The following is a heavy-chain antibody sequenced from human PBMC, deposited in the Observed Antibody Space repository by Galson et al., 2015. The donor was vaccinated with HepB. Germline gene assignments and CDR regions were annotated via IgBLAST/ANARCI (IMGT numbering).Heavy chain of an antibody. CDR1: EFTFNNYG. J-gene: IGHJ6*02. CDR2: IWYDGIYK. CDR3: ARGRSRLYYDMDV. D-gene: IGHD5-12*01. V-gene: IGHV3-33*01. Sequence: SLRLSCAASEFTFNNYGMHWVRQAPGKGLEWVAVIWYDGIYKYYADSVKGRFTISRDNSKSTLYLQMNSLRAEDTAVYCCARGRSRLYYDMDVWGQGTTVTVSS.